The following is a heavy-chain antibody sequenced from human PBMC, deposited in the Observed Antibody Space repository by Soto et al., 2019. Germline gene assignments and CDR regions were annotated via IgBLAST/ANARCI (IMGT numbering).Heavy chain of an antibody. J-gene: IGHJ6*02. CDR2: ISSSSSTI. D-gene: IGHD2-15*01. CDR3: ARSLSYCSGGSCYYYGMDV. CDR1: GFTFSSYS. Sequence: EVQLLESGGGLVQPGGSLRLSCAASGFTFSSYSMNWVRQAPGKGLEWVSYISSSSSTIYYADSVKGRFTISRDNAKNSLYLQMNSLRDEDTAVYYCARSLSYCSGGSCYYYGMDVWGQGTTVTVSS. V-gene: IGHV3-48*02.